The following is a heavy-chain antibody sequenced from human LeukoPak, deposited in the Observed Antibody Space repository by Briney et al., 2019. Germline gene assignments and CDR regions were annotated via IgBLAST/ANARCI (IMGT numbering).Heavy chain of an antibody. Sequence: SETESLTCNVSGYSISNGYYWGWIRQPPGKGLEWIGIIYHSGSNHYNPSLKSRVSISVDTSKNQFSLILTSVTAADTAVYYCARVDIVATIHFDYWGQGTLVTVSS. CDR2: IYHSGSN. CDR3: ARVDIVATIHFDY. CDR1: GYSISNGYY. V-gene: IGHV4-38-2*02. J-gene: IGHJ4*02. D-gene: IGHD5-12*01.